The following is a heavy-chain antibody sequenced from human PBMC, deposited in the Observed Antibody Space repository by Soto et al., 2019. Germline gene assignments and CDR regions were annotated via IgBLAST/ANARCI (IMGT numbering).Heavy chain of an antibody. CDR2: INHSGST. Sequence: QVQLQQWGAGLLKPSETLSLTCAVYGGSFSGYYWSWIRQPPGKGLEWIGEINHSGSTNCNPSLKSRVTISVDTSKNQFSLKLSSVTAADTAVYYCARGILLWFGGRPKTLSFDYWGQGTLVTVSS. CDR1: GGSFSGYY. D-gene: IGHD3-10*01. J-gene: IGHJ4*02. V-gene: IGHV4-34*01. CDR3: ARGILLWFGGRPKTLSFDY.